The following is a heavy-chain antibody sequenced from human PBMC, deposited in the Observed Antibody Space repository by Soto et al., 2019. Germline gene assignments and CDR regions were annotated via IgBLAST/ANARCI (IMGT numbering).Heavy chain of an antibody. J-gene: IGHJ5*02. V-gene: IGHV1-3*01. CDR3: ARDNVLWFGNRSWFDP. D-gene: IGHD3-10*01. CDR1: GYTFTSYA. Sequence: ASVKVSCKASGYTFTSYAMRWVRQAPGQRLEWMGWINAGNGNTKYSQKFQGRVTITRDTSASTAYMELSSLRSEDTAVYYCARDNVLWFGNRSWFDPWGQGTLVTVSS. CDR2: INAGNGNT.